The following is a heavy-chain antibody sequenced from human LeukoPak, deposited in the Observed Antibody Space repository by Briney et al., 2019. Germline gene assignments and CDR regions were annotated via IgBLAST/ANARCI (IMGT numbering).Heavy chain of an antibody. D-gene: IGHD6-13*01. J-gene: IGHJ4*02. CDR1: GYTFTSYD. V-gene: IGHV1-8*01. Sequence: ASVKVSCKASGYTFTSYDINWVRQATGQGHEWMGWMNPNSGNTGYAQKFQGRVTMTRNTSISTAYMELSSLRSEDTAVYYCARGPIGSIAAAVSDYWGQGTLVTVSS. CDR2: MNPNSGNT. CDR3: ARGPIGSIAAAVSDY.